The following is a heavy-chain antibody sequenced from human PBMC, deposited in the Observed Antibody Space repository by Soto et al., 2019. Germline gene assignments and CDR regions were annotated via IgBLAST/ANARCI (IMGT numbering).Heavy chain of an antibody. CDR3: AHYDSSGYFSHFDS. D-gene: IGHD3-22*01. CDR1: GFSLTTTGVG. Sequence: QIALQESGPTVVKPTQTLTLTCTFSGFSLTTTGVGVGWIRHAPGKALEWLAMVYWNDERRYSPSLKSRLTITQDTSKNQVVLTMTYMDPVDPATYFCAHYDSSGYFSHFDSWGQGTLVTVSS. CDR2: VYWNDER. J-gene: IGHJ4*02. V-gene: IGHV2-5*01.